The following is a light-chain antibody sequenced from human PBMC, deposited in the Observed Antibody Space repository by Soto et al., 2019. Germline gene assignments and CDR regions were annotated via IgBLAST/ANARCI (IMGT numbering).Light chain of an antibody. CDR2: EVS. Sequence: QSVLTQPASVSGSPGQSITISCIGTSSDVGAYNYVSWYQQHPGKAPKLLVYEVSNRPSGVSNRFSGSKSGNTASLTISGLQAEDEADYYCGSYTSSSTVVFGGGTKLTVL. V-gene: IGLV2-14*01. CDR1: SSDVGAYNY. J-gene: IGLJ2*01. CDR3: GSYTSSSTVV.